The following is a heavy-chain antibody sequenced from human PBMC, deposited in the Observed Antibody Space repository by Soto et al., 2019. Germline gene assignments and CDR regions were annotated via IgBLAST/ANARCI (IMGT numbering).Heavy chain of an antibody. CDR1: GFTFSSYG. J-gene: IGHJ4*02. V-gene: IGHV3-33*01. CDR2: IWYDGSNK. CDR3: ARTRLRYFDWSDFDY. D-gene: IGHD3-9*01. Sequence: QVQLVESGGGVVQPGRSLRLSCAASGFTFSSYGMHWVRQAPGKGLEWVAVIWYDGSNKYYAGSVKGRFTISRDNSKNTLYLQMNSLRAEDTAVYYCARTRLRYFDWSDFDYWGQGTLVTVSS.